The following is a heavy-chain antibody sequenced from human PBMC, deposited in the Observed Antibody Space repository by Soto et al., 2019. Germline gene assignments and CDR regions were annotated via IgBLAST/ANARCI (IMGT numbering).Heavy chain of an antibody. CDR3: AKGYHPDLIRWFDP. CDR2: ISGSGGST. D-gene: IGHD1-26*01. Sequence: GESLKISCAASGFTFSSYAMSWVRQAPGKGLEWVSAISGSGGSTYYADSVKGRFTISRDNSKNTLYLQMNSLRAEDTAVYYCAKGYHPDLIRWFDPWGQGTLVTVSS. V-gene: IGHV3-23*01. CDR1: GFTFSSYA. J-gene: IGHJ5*02.